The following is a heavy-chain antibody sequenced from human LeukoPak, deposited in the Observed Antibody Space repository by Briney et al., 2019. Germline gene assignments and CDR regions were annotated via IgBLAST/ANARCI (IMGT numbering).Heavy chain of an antibody. Sequence: GGSLRLSCAASGFTFSSYWMHWVRQAPGKGLVWVSRINSDGSGTSYADSVKGRFTISRDNAKNTLYLQMNSLRAEDTAVYYCAREDYYDSSVFDYWGQGTLVTVST. CDR2: INSDGSGT. J-gene: IGHJ4*02. V-gene: IGHV3-74*01. D-gene: IGHD3-22*01. CDR3: AREDYYDSSVFDY. CDR1: GFTFSSYW.